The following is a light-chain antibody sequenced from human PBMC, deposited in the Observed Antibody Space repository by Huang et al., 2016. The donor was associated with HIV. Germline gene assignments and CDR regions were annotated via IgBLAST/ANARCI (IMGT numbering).Light chain of an antibody. CDR2: GAS. CDR3: QQYGESSPVT. J-gene: IGKJ4*01. Sequence: EIVLTQSPGTLSLSTGERATLSCRASQTITSSYLAWYQMTPGQAPRLLIYGASSRATGIPDRFSVSGSGTDFTLTITRVEPEDFAVYYCQQYGESSPVTFGGGTKVEIK. V-gene: IGKV3-20*01. CDR1: QTITSSY.